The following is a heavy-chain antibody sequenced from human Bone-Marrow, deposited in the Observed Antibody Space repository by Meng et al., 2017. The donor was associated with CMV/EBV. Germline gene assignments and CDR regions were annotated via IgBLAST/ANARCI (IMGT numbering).Heavy chain of an antibody. CDR3: ARGLSRDSSGDYAFDI. Sequence: GESLKISCAASGFTLSSYGMHLVRQAPGKGLEWVAFIRYDGSNKYYADSVKGRFTISRDNSKNTLYLQMNSLRAEDTAVYYCARGLSRDSSGDYAFDIWGQGTMVTVSS. CDR2: IRYDGSNK. D-gene: IGHD3-22*01. CDR1: GFTLSSYG. J-gene: IGHJ3*02. V-gene: IGHV3-30*02.